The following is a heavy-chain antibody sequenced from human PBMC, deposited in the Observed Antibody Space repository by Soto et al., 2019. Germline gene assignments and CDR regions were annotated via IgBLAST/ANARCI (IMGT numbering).Heavy chain of an antibody. Sequence: GGSQRISCSASGFTFSGRSMHWVRQAPGKGLEYVSGVSPNGNDKYYTDSVKGRFTISRDNSKNTLHLQMSSLRPEDTALFYCIRGFYGLDVWGQGTTVTVSS. CDR2: VSPNGNDK. J-gene: IGHJ6*02. CDR3: IRGFYGLDV. CDR1: GFTFSGRS. V-gene: IGHV3-64D*08.